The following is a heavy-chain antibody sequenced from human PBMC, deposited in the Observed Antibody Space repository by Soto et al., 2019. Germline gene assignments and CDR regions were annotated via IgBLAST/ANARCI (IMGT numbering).Heavy chain of an antibody. D-gene: IGHD3-3*01. V-gene: IGHV4-59*01. J-gene: IGHJ4*02. Sequence: SETLSLTCTVSGGSISSYYWSWIRQPPGKGLEWIGYIYYSGSTNYNPSLKSRVTISVDTSKNQFSLKLSSVTAADTAVYYCARAWKTGRFLEWLSPGPYYFDYWGQGTLVTVSS. CDR1: GGSISSYY. CDR3: ARAWKTGRFLEWLSPGPYYFDY. CDR2: IYYSGST.